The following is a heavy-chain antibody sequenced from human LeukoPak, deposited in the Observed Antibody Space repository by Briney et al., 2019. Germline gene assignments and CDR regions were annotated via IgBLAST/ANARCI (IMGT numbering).Heavy chain of an antibody. J-gene: IGHJ6*03. D-gene: IGHD6-13*01. CDR2: ISYDGSNK. CDR3: ARDKGSSWYGAYYYYYMDV. CDR1: GFIFSSYT. Sequence: GRSLRLSCAASGFIFSSYTMHWVRQAPGKGLEWVAVISYDGSNKYYADSVKGRFTISRDNSKNTLYLQMNSLRGEDTAVYYCARDKGSSWYGAYYYYYMDVWGKGTTVTVSS. V-gene: IGHV3-30*04.